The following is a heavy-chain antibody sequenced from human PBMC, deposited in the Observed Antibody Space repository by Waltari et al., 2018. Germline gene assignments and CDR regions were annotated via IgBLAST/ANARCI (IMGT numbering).Heavy chain of an antibody. CDR2: IYHSGST. J-gene: IGHJ4*02. Sequence: QVQLQESGPGLVKPSETLSLTCAVSGYSISSGYYWGWIRQPPGKGLEWIGSIYHSGSTYYNPSLKSRVTISVDTSKNQFSLKLSSVPAADTAVYYCARLWAKGYYDSSGYPDYWGQGTLVTVSS. D-gene: IGHD3-22*01. V-gene: IGHV4-38-2*01. CDR1: GYSISSGYY. CDR3: ARLWAKGYYDSSGYPDY.